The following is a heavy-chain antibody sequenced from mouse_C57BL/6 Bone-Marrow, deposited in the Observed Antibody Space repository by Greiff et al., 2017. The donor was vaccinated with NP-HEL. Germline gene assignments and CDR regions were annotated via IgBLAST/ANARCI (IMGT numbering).Heavy chain of an antibody. CDR1: GFSLTSYG. V-gene: IGHV2-5*01. CDR2: IWRGGST. D-gene: IGHD1-1*01. CDR3: ASTVVARLTDAMDY. J-gene: IGHJ4*01. Sequence: VQLQQSGPGLVQPSQSLSITCTVSGFSLTSYGVHWVRQSPGKGLEWLGVIWRGGSTDYNAAFMSRLSITKDNSNSQVFFKMNSLQADDTAIYYCASTVVARLTDAMDYWGQGTSVTVSS.